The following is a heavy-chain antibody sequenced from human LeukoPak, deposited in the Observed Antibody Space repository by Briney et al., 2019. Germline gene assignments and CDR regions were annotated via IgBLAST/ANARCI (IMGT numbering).Heavy chain of an antibody. J-gene: IGHJ6*03. CDR2: IWYDGSNK. V-gene: IGHV3-33*08. CDR1: GFTFSTYN. D-gene: IGHD1-1*01. CDR3: AAGDYYYYYMDV. Sequence: GGSLRLSCAASGFTFSTYNMNWVRQAPGKGLEWVAVIWYDGSNKYYADSVKGRFTISRDNSKNTLYLQMNSLRAEDTAVYYCAAGDYYYYYMDVWGKGTTVTVSS.